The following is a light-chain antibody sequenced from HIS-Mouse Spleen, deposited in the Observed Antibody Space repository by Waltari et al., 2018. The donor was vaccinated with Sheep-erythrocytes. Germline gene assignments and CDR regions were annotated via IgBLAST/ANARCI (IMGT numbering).Light chain of an antibody. CDR3: QQYNSYST. CDR1: QSISSR. J-gene: IGKJ1*01. Sequence: DIQMNQSPSTLSASVGDRVTITCRASQSISSRLAWYQQKPGKAPKLLFYKASSLESGVPSRFSGSGSGTEFTLTISSLQPDDFATYYCQQYNSYSTFGQGTKVEIK. CDR2: KAS. V-gene: IGKV1-5*03.